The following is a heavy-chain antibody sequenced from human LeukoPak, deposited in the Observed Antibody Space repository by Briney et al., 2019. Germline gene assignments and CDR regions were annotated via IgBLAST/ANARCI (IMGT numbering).Heavy chain of an antibody. CDR2: IYTSGST. J-gene: IGHJ6*03. CDR1: GGSISSGSYY. D-gene: IGHD2-21*01. V-gene: IGHV4-61*02. CDR3: ARVGEGGNYYYYYYMDV. Sequence: PSQTLSLTCTVSGGSISSGSYYWSWIRQPAGKGLEWIGRIYTSGSTNYNPSLKSRVTISVDTSKNQFSLKLSSVTAADTAVYYCARVGEGGNYYYYYYMDVWGKGTTVTVSS.